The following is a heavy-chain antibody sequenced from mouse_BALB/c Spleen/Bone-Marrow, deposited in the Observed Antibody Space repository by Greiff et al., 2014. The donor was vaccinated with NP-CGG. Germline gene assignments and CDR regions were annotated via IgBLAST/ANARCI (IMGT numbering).Heavy chain of an antibody. Sequence: EVQLQQSGPGLVKPSQSLSLTCSVTGYSITSGYYWNWIRQFPGNKLEWMGFISYDGSYDYNPSLKNRISITRDTSKNQFFLELNSVTTEDTATYYCARLRGFFAMDYWGQGTSVTVSS. V-gene: IGHV3-6*02. CDR1: GYSITSGYY. CDR3: ARLRGFFAMDY. CDR2: ISYDGSY. D-gene: IGHD1-1*01. J-gene: IGHJ4*01.